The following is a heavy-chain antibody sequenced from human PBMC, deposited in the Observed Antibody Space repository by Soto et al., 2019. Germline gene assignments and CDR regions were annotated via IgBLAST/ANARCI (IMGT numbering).Heavy chain of an antibody. J-gene: IGHJ4*02. CDR3: ARGGSGHDYFDY. V-gene: IGHV4-4*02. D-gene: IGHD5-12*01. CDR1: SGSISSNNW. CDR2: IYHSGSI. Sequence: QVQLRESGPGLVKPSGTLSLTCAVSSGSISSNNWWSWVRQPPGKGLEWIGEIYHSGSINYNPSLESRVTISVDKSKNQFSLHLSSVTAADTAVYYCARGGSGHDYFDYWGQGTLVTVSS.